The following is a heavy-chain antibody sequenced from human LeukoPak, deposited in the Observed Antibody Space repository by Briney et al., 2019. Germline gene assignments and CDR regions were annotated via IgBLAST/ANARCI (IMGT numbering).Heavy chain of an antibody. CDR2: FDPEGGET. D-gene: IGHD6-19*01. J-gene: IGHJ4*02. CDR3: ATPTYSSGWYETDY. Sequence: GASVKVSCKVSGYTLTELSMHWVRQAPGKGLEWMGGFDPEGGETIYAQKFQGRVTMTEDTSTDTAYMELSSLRSEDTAVYYCATPTYSSGWYETDYWGQGTLVTVSS. CDR1: GYTLTELS. V-gene: IGHV1-24*01.